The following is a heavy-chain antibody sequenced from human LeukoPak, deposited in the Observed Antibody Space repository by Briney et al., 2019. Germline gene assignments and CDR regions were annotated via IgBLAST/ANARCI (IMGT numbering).Heavy chain of an antibody. V-gene: IGHV3-30-3*01. D-gene: IGHD5-12*01. J-gene: IGHJ3*02. CDR2: ISYDGSKI. CDR3: ARLGNFGYGSPDAFDI. CDR1: GFTFSSYP. Sequence: GGSLRLSCAASGFTFSSYPLHWVRQAPGKGLEWVTLISYDGSKIYYADSVKGRFTISRDNSKNTLYLQMNSLRAEDTAVYYCARLGNFGYGSPDAFDIWGQGTMVTVSS.